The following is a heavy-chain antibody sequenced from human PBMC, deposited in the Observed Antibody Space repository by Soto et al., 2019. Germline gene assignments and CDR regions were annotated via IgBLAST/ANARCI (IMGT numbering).Heavy chain of an antibody. CDR2: IFSNEEK. CDR3: ARIPLRGYGSYYFYGMDV. V-gene: IGHV2-26*01. J-gene: IGHJ6*02. Sequence: QVTLKESGPVLVKPTETLTLTCTASGFSLSNARMGVSWIRQPPGKALEWLAHIFSNEEKSYSTSLKSRLTISKDTSKSQVELTMNNMDPVDTATYYCARIPLRGYGSYYFYGMDVWGQGTTVTVSS. D-gene: IGHD3-10*01. CDR1: GFSLSNARMG.